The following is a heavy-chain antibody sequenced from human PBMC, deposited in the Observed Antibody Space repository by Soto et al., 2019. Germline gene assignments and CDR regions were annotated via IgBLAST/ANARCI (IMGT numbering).Heavy chain of an antibody. D-gene: IGHD3-10*01. Sequence: SSETLSLTCAVSGGSISSSNWWSWVRQPPGKGLEWIGEIYHSGSTNYNPSLKSRVTISVDKSKNQFSLKLSSVTAADTAVYYCAGIPKRYGSGSYYRVYGMDVWGQGTTVTVSS. CDR1: GGSISSSNW. CDR3: AGIPKRYGSGSYYRVYGMDV. J-gene: IGHJ6*02. CDR2: IYHSGST. V-gene: IGHV4-4*02.